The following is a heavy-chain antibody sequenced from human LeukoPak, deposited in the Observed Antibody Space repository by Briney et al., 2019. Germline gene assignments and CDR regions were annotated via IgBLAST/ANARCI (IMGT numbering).Heavy chain of an antibody. D-gene: IGHD5-18*01. Sequence: SETLSLTCAVYGGSFSGYYWSWIRQPPGKGLEWIGEINHSGSTNYNPSLKSRVTISVDTSKNQFSLKLSSVTAADTAVYYCARDYGYSYVLFDYWGQGTLVTVSS. CDR1: GGSFSGYY. J-gene: IGHJ4*02. CDR3: ARDYGYSYVLFDY. CDR2: INHSGST. V-gene: IGHV4-34*01.